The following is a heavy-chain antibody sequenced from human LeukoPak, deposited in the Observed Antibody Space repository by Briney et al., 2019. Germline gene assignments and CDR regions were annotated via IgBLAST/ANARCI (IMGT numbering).Heavy chain of an antibody. V-gene: IGHV4-39*07. CDR1: GGSISSSSYY. D-gene: IGHD2-8*01. Sequence: SETLSLTCTVSGGSISSSSYYWGWVRQPPGKGLEWSVSIYYSGSTYYNPSLKSRVTISVDTSKNQFSLKLSSVTAADTAVYYCARDRRCTNGVCTWFDPWGQGTLVAVSS. J-gene: IGHJ5*02. CDR3: ARDRRCTNGVCTWFDP. CDR2: IYYSGST.